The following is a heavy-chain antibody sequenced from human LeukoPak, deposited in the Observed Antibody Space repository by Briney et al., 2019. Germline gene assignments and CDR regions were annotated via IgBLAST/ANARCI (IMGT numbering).Heavy chain of an antibody. V-gene: IGHV1-18*01. CDR3: AIYYGSGSLDR. CDR1: GYTFTSYG. Sequence: GASVTVSCKASGYTFTSYGISWVRQAPGQGLEWMGWISAYNGNTNYAQKLQGRVTMTTDTSTSTDYMELRRLRSDDTAVYYCAIYYGSGSLDRWGQGTLVTVSS. J-gene: IGHJ4*02. CDR2: ISAYNGNT. D-gene: IGHD3-10*01.